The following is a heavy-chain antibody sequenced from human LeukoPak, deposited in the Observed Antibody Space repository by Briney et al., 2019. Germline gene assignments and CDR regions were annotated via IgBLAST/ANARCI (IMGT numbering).Heavy chain of an antibody. CDR2: INPKSGGT. CDR1: GYTFTGYY. CDR3: ARAGGRSWFDP. Sequence: ASVKVSCKASGYTFTGYYMHWVRQAPGQGLEWMGWINPKSGGTNYAQKFQGRVTMTTDMSMSTAYMELSRLTSDDTAVYYCARAGGRSWFDPWGQGTLVTVSS. J-gene: IGHJ5*02. V-gene: IGHV1-2*02.